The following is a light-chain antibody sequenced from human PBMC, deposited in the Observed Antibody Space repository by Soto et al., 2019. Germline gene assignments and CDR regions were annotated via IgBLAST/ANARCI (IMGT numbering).Light chain of an antibody. CDR1: SXDVGGYNY. CDR3: SSYTSSSTYV. Sequence: QSALTQPASVSGSPGQSIAISCTGTSXDVGGYNYVSWYQKHPGKAPKLMIYEVSNRPSGVSNRFSGSKSGNTASLTISGLQAEDEADYYCSSYTSSSTYVFGTGTKFTVL. CDR2: EVS. V-gene: IGLV2-14*01. J-gene: IGLJ1*01.